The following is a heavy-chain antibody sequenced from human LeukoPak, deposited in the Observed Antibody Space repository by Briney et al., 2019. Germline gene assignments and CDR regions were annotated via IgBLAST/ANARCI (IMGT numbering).Heavy chain of an antibody. CDR3: ARGPRGRVGFLEWLFGFDY. Sequence: GRSLRLSCAASGFTFDDYAMHWVRHAPGKGLEWVSGISWNSGSIGYADSVKGRFTISRDNAKNSLYLQMNSLRAEDTALYYCARGPRGRVGFLEWLFGFDYWGQGTLVTVSS. J-gene: IGHJ4*02. CDR2: ISWNSGSI. V-gene: IGHV3-9*01. D-gene: IGHD3-3*01. CDR1: GFTFDDYA.